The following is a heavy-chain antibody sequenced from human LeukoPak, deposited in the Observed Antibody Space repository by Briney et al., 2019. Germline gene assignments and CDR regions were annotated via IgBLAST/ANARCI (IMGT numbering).Heavy chain of an antibody. CDR1: GLTFDDYG. D-gene: IGHD6-19*01. J-gene: IGHJ4*02. V-gene: IGHV3-20*04. Sequence: GGSLRLSCAASGLTFDDYGMSWVRQAPGKGLEWVSGINWNGGSTGYADSVKGRFTISRDNAKNSLYLQMNSLRAENTALYYCARDLDSSGCPDTHYFDYWGQGTLVTVSS. CDR2: INWNGGST. CDR3: ARDLDSSGCPDTHYFDY.